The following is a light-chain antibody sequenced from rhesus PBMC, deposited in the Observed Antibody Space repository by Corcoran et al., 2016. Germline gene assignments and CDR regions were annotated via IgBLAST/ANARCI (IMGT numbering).Light chain of an antibody. J-gene: IGKJ2*01. CDR3: QQYSSCPYS. CDR2: KAS. CDR1: QSISSW. V-gene: IGKV1-22*01. Sequence: DIQMTQSPSSLSASVGDTVTITCRASQSISSWLAWSQQKPGKAPKLLIYKASNLQSGAPSRFSGSGAWTDFAFTISGLRSEDFATYYCQQYSSCPYSFGQGAKVEIK.